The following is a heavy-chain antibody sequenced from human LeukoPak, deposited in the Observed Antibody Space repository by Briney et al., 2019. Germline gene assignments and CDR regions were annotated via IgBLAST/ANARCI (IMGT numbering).Heavy chain of an antibody. CDR1: GGSISSYY. CDR3: ARRYGDY. D-gene: IGHD1-14*01. V-gene: IGHV4-59*08. CDR2: IYYSGST. J-gene: IGHJ4*02. Sequence: SETLSLTCTVSGGSISSYYWSWIRQPPGKGLEWIGYIYYSGSTNYNPSLKSRVTISVDTSKNQFSLKLSSVTAADTAVYYCARRYGDYWGQGTLGTVSS.